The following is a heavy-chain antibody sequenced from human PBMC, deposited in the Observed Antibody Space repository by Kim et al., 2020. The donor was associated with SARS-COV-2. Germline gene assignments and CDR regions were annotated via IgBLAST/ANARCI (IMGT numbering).Heavy chain of an antibody. V-gene: IGHV1-46*01. D-gene: IGHD3-10*01. Sequence: YEQKFQGRVTMTRDTSTSTVYMELSSLRSEDTAVYYCAVLELVLPQENDYWGQGTLVTVSS. CDR3: AVLELVLPQENDY. J-gene: IGHJ4*02.